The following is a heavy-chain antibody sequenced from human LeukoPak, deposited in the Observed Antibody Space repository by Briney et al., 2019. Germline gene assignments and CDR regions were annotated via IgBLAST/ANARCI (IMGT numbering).Heavy chain of an antibody. Sequence: GGSLRLSCAASGFTFSSYAMHWVRQAPGKGLEWVAVISYDGSNKYYADSVKGRFTISRDNSKNTLYLQMNSLRAEDTAVYYCARGSPRYWDYYFDYWGQGTLVTVSS. CDR3: ARGSPRYWDYYFDY. V-gene: IGHV3-30-3*01. CDR1: GFTFSSYA. CDR2: ISYDGSNK. D-gene: IGHD2-21*01. J-gene: IGHJ4*02.